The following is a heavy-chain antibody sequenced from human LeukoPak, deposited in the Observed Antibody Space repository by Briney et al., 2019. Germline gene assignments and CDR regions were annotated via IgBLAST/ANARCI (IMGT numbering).Heavy chain of an antibody. Sequence: GGSLRLSCAASGFTFSRSAMSWVRQAPGKGLEWGADISGSGGSTYFADSVKGRFTISRDNSKNTLFLQMNSLRAEDTAVYYCAKDLVDWGPNAFDIWGQGTMVTVSS. CDR3: AKDLVDWGPNAFDI. CDR2: ISGSGGST. J-gene: IGHJ3*02. CDR1: GFTFSRSA. V-gene: IGHV3-23*01. D-gene: IGHD7-27*01.